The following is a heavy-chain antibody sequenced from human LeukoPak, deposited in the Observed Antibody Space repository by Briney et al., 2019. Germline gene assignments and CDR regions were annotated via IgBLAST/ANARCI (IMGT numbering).Heavy chain of an antibody. Sequence: GTLRLSCAASGFTFSTYGMSWVRPAPGKGLQWVSTIPSGGGTYYADSVKGRFTISRDNSKNTLYLQMNSLQSEDTAVYYCARSRYSSGRGAFEYWGQGTLVTVSS. CDR2: IPSGGGT. J-gene: IGHJ4*02. CDR1: GFTFSTYG. V-gene: IGHV3-23*01. CDR3: ARSRYSSGRGAFEY. D-gene: IGHD6-19*01.